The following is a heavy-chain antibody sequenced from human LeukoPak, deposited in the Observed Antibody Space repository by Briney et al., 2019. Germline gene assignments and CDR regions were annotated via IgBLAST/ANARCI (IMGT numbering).Heavy chain of an antibody. Sequence: GGSLRLSCAASGFSFSNYGVHWVRQAPGKGLEWVTFMQYDGSVEFYADSVMGRFTISKDNSKNTVYLQMNSLRTEDMAVYYCARDQALNYDFPNWFDPWGQGTLVTVSS. CDR3: ARDQALNYDFPNWFDP. J-gene: IGHJ5*02. D-gene: IGHD3-3*01. V-gene: IGHV3-30*02. CDR2: MQYDGSVE. CDR1: GFSFSNYG.